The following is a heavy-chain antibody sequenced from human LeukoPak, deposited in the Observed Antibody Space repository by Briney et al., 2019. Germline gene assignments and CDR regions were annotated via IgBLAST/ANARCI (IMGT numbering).Heavy chain of an antibody. Sequence: LRRTLSLTCSVSGDSITSYAWWSWVRQPPGKGLEWIGEIHLNGITNHNPSLKSRVTMSIDKSNNQFSLNLSSVTAADTAVYYCARVISSAWRQNDLWGQGTLVTV. CDR3: ARVISSAWRQNDL. D-gene: IGHD3-22*01. J-gene: IGHJ5*02. CDR2: IHLNGIT. V-gene: IGHV4-4*03. CDR1: GDSITSYAW.